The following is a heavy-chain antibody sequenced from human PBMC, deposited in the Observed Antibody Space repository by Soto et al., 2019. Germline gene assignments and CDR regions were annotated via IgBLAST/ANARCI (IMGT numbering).Heavy chain of an antibody. CDR3: AKVLILAGTAFDY. CDR1: GFTFSSYA. CDR2: ISGSGGST. D-gene: IGHD6-19*01. J-gene: IGHJ4*02. V-gene: IGHV3-23*01. Sequence: PGGSLRLSCAASGFTFSSYAMSWVRQAPGKGLEWVSAISGSGGSTYYADSVKGRFTISRYTSKNTLYLQMNTLIADDTAVYYRAKVLILAGTAFDYWGQGTLVTVSS.